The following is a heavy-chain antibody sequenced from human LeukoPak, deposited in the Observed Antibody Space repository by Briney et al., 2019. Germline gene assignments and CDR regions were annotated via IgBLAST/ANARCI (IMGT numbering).Heavy chain of an antibody. CDR1: GGSISSSSYY. CDR2: IYYSGST. Sequence: SETLSLTCTVSGGSISSSSYYWGWIRQPPGKGLEWIGSIYYSGSTYYNPSLKSRVTISVDTSKNQFSLKLSSVTAADTAVYYCARLGQDDLGAGYMDVWGKGTTVTVSS. V-gene: IGHV4-39*01. J-gene: IGHJ6*03. D-gene: IGHD3-16*01. CDR3: ARLGQDDLGAGYMDV.